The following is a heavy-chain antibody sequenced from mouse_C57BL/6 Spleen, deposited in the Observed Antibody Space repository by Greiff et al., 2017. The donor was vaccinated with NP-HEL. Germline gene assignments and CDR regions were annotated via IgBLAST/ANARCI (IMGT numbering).Heavy chain of an antibody. Sequence: EVQLVESGEGLVKPGGSLKLSCAASGFTFSSYAMSWVRQTPEKRLEWVAYISSGGDYIYYAYTVKGRFTISRDNARNTLYLQMSSLKSEDTAMYYCTRGDSSGRYWYFDVWGTGTTVTVSS. V-gene: IGHV5-9-1*02. D-gene: IGHD3-2*02. CDR2: ISSGGDYI. CDR3: TRGDSSGRYWYFDV. CDR1: GFTFSSYA. J-gene: IGHJ1*03.